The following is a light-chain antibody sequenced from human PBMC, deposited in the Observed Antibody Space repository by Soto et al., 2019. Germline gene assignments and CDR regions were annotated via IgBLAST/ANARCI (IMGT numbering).Light chain of an antibody. Sequence: QSALTQPASVSGSPGQSITISCTGTSSDIGGYNYVSWYQQHPGKAPKLMIYDVSNRPSGVSNRFSGSKSDNTASLTISGLQADDEADYYFSSYTSSSTYVFGTGTKVTVL. CDR2: DVS. V-gene: IGLV2-14*03. CDR1: SSDIGGYNY. J-gene: IGLJ1*01. CDR3: SSYTSSSTYV.